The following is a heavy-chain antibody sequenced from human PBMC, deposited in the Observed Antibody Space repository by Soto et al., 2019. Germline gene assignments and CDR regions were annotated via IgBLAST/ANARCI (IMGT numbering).Heavy chain of an antibody. V-gene: IGHV1-2*04. CDR1: GYTFTGYY. Sequence: QVQLVQSGAEVKKPGASVKVSCKASGYTFTGYYMHWVRQAPGQGLEWMGWINPNSGGTNYAQKFQGWVTITRDTSISTAYMELIRLRSHDTAVYYCAREGDIVVVPSGPYYYYGMDVWGQGTTVTVSS. J-gene: IGHJ6*02. CDR3: AREGDIVVVPSGPYYYYGMDV. CDR2: INPNSGGT. D-gene: IGHD2-2*01.